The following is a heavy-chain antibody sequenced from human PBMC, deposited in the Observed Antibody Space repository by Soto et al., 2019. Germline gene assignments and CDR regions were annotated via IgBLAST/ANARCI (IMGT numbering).Heavy chain of an antibody. D-gene: IGHD2-21*02. J-gene: IGHJ2*01. CDR2: ISSDGSNY. CDR1: GFTFSACA. Sequence: QVQLVESGGGVVQPGRSQRLSCAASGFTFSACAMHWVRQSPGKGLEWVAVISSDGSNYYYEDSVKGRVTISRDNSKNPPYLQMDSLGAEDPAVYYCAKGVGTAMTAITNWHFELWGRGTLVTVSS. CDR3: AKGVGTAMTAITNWHFEL. V-gene: IGHV3-30*18.